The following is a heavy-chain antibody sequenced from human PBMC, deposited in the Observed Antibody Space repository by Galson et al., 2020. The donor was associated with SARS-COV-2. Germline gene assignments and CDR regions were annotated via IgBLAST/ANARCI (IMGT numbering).Heavy chain of an antibody. J-gene: IGHJ4*02. CDR2: NYSGGST. D-gene: IGHD2-15*01. Sequence: GESLKISCAASGFTVSSNYMCWVRQAPGKGLGWVSVNYSGGSTYYADSVKGRFTISRDNSKNTLYLQMNSLRAEDTAVYYCARELRGYFDYWGQGTLVTVSS. V-gene: IGHV3-66*01. CDR1: GFTVSSNY. CDR3: ARELRGYFDY.